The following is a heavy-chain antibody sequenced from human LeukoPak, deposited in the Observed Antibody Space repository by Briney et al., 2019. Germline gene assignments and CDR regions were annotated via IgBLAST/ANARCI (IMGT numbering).Heavy chain of an antibody. CDR1: GYTLTGCY. Sequence: GASVKVSCRASGYTLTGCYMHWVRQAPGQGLEWMGWINPNSGGTGCAQKFQGRVTVARDTSIGTAYVELSRLRSDDTAVYYCARVNYYYGSGSYSYYYGMDVWGQGTTVTVSS. CDR2: INPNSGGT. J-gene: IGHJ6*02. V-gene: IGHV1-2*02. D-gene: IGHD3-10*01. CDR3: ARVNYYYGSGSYSYYYGMDV.